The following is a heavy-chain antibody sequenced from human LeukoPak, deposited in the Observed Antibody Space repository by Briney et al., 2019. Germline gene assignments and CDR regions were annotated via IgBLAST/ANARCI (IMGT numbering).Heavy chain of an antibody. V-gene: IGHV4-4*07. J-gene: IGHJ3*02. Sequence: SETLSLTCTVSGGSISSYYWSWIRQPAGKGLEWIGRIYTSGSTNYNPSLKSRVTMSLDTSKNQFSLKVTSVTAAGTAVYYCARHGGVVRGQGSDAFDIWGQGTMVTVSS. CDR1: GGSISSYY. CDR3: ARHGGVVRGQGSDAFDI. CDR2: IYTSGST. D-gene: IGHD3-16*01.